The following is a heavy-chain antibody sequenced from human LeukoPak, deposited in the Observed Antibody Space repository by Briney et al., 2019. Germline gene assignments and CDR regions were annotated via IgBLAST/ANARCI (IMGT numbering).Heavy chain of an antibody. CDR3: ATGPRDDIREGWFDP. V-gene: IGHV1-24*01. CDR1: GGTFSSYA. Sequence: ASVKVSCKASGGTFSSYAISWVRQAPGKGLEWMGGFDPEDGETIYAQKFQGRVTMTEDTSTDTAYMELSSLRSEDTAVYYCATGPRDDIREGWFDPWGQGTLVTVSS. D-gene: IGHD3-9*01. CDR2: FDPEDGET. J-gene: IGHJ5*02.